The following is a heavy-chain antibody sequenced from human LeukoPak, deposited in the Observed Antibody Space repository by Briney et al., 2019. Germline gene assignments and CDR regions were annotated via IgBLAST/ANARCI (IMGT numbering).Heavy chain of an antibody. D-gene: IGHD5-18*01. CDR3: AKDLGGYSYGNFDY. CDR2: ISSSSSYI. J-gene: IGHJ4*02. CDR1: GFTFSSYS. V-gene: IGHV3-21*04. Sequence: GGSLRLSCAASGFTFSSYSMNWVRQAPGEGLEWVSSISSSSSYIYYADSVKGRFTISRDNAKNSLYLQMNSLRAEDTALYYCAKDLGGYSYGNFDYWGQGTLVTVSS.